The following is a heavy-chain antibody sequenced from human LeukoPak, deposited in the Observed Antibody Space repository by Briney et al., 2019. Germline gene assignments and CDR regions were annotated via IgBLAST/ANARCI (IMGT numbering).Heavy chain of an antibody. D-gene: IGHD2-15*01. J-gene: IGHJ5*02. V-gene: IGHV4-59*01. CDR1: GGPLSSYY. CDR2: IYYIGNT. CDR3: ARGMGPSVVVVSP. Sequence: SETLSLTCTVSGGPLSSYYWSLIRQPPGKGLGWIGYIYYIGNTNYNPSLNSRVTISVDTSNHQFSLKLSSEPAADTAVYYCARGMGPSVVVVSPWGQGTLVTVSS.